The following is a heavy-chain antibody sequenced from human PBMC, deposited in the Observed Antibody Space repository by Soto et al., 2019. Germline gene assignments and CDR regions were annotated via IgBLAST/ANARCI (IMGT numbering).Heavy chain of an antibody. CDR1: GGSFSGHY. J-gene: IGHJ4*02. CDR3: ARVQAYSYGLDKVDY. D-gene: IGHD5-18*01. CDR2: INHSGST. V-gene: IGHV4-34*01. Sequence: SETLCLTYAEYGGSFSGHYWSWIRQPPGKGLEWIGEINHSGSTNYNPSLKSRVTISVDTSKNQFSLKLSSVTAADTAVYYCARVQAYSYGLDKVDYWGQGTLVTVSS.